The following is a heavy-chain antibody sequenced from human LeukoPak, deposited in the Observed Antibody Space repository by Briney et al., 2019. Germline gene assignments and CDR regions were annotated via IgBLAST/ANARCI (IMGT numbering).Heavy chain of an antibody. Sequence: PGGSLRLSCAASGFTFSSYAMSWVRQAPGKGLEWVSVISGSGGSTYYADSVKGRFTISRDNSKNTLYLQMNSLRAEDTAVYYCAKDSIPYGDYEREYYFDYWGQGTLVTVSS. CDR3: AKDSIPYGDYEREYYFDY. CDR1: GFTFSSYA. J-gene: IGHJ4*02. V-gene: IGHV3-23*01. D-gene: IGHD4-17*01. CDR2: ISGSGGST.